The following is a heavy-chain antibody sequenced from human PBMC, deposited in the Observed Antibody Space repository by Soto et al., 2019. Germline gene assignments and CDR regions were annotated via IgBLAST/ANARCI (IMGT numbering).Heavy chain of an antibody. CDR2: INAGNGNT. Sequence: QVQLVQSGAEVKKPGASMKVSCKASGYTFTSYAMHWVRQAPGQRLEWMGWINAGNGNTKYSQKFQGRVTITRDTSASTAYMELSSLRSEDTAVYYCARDRSPKNHCSGGSCLNWFDPWGQGTLVTVSS. J-gene: IGHJ5*02. CDR1: GYTFTSYA. CDR3: ARDRSPKNHCSGGSCLNWFDP. V-gene: IGHV1-3*01. D-gene: IGHD2-15*01.